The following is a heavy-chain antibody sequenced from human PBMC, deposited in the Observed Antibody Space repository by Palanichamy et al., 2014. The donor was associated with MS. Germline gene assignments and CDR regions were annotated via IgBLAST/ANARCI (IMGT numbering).Heavy chain of an antibody. V-gene: IGHV3-64D*06. J-gene: IGHJ1*01. CDR2: IGSNGGCT. CDR1: GFTFSAYA. Sequence: EVQLVESGGGLVQPGGSLRLSCSASGFTFSAYAMYWVRQAPEKEMEYVSAIGSNGGCTYYADSVKGRFTISRDNSRSTLYLQMSSLRVEDTAVYYCVKGVQQLEKGYFQDWGQGTLVTVSS. D-gene: IGHD6-13*01. CDR3: VKGVQQLEKGYFQD.